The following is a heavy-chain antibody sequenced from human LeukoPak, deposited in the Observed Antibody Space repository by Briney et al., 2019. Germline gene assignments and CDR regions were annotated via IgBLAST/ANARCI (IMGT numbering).Heavy chain of an antibody. CDR2: IYSGGST. CDR1: GGSLSSSHYS. V-gene: IGHV4-39*01. D-gene: IGHD4-17*01. Sequence: SETLSLTCTVSGGSLSSSHYSWGWIRQPPGKGLEWIGSIYSGGSTYYNPSLKSRVTISVDTSKNQFSLKLSSVTAADTAVYYCARLRVSVTTASDFDYWGQGTLVTVSS. CDR3: ARLRVSVTTASDFDY. J-gene: IGHJ4*02.